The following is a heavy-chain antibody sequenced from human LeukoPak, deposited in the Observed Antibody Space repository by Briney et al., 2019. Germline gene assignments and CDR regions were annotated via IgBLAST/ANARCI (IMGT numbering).Heavy chain of an antibody. D-gene: IGHD3-3*01. Sequence: SETLSLTCGVSGGSVTSTNWWTWVRQPPGKGLEWIGEVHLDGRTNYNPSLKSRLTMSVDLSENHISLKLTSVAAADTAVYYCAREGGFYRSLDYSGQGTLVTVSS. J-gene: IGHJ4*02. CDR3: AREGGFYRSLDY. V-gene: IGHV4-4*02. CDR1: GGSVTSTNW. CDR2: VHLDGRT.